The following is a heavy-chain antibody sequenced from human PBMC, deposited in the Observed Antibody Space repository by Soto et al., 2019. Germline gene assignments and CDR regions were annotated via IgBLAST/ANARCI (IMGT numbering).Heavy chain of an antibody. D-gene: IGHD3-22*01. CDR3: ARVHYDSSGFGDAFYI. J-gene: IGHJ3*02. CDR2: ISAYNGNT. CDR1: GYTFTSYG. V-gene: IGHV1-18*01. Sequence: ASVKVSCKASGYTFTSYGISWVRQAPGQGLEWMGWISAYNGNTNYAQKLQGRVTMTTDTSTSTAYMELRSLRSDDTAVYYCARVHYDSSGFGDAFYIWGQGTMVTVSS.